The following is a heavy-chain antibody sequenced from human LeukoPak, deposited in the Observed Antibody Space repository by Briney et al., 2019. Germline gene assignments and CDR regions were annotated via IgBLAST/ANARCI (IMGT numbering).Heavy chain of an antibody. CDR2: IIPILGIA. J-gene: IGHJ4*02. D-gene: IGHD3-3*01. V-gene: IGHV1-69*04. CDR3: AREKPHSTISRGFDFGVVIMPHFDY. Sequence: SVKVSCKASGGTFSSYAISWVRQAPGQGLEWMGRIIPILGIANYAQQFQGRVTITADTSTSTAYMELSSLRSEDTAVYYCAREKPHSTISRGFDFGVVIMPHFDYWGQGTLVTVSS. CDR1: GGTFSSYA.